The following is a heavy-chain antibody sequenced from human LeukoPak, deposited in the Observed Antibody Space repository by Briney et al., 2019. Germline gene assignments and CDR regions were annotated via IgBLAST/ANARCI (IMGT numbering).Heavy chain of an antibody. J-gene: IGHJ3*02. CDR1: GYTFTDYF. CDR2: INPKSGGT. CDR3: ARPPIDGSIDGFEI. V-gene: IGHV1-2*02. Sequence: VASVKVSCKASGYTFTDYFMHWVRQAPGQGLEWMGWINPKSGGTNYVQRFQGRVTMTSDTSITTAYMELSRLRSDDTAVYYCARPPIDGSIDGFEIWGQGTMVTVSS. D-gene: IGHD1-14*01.